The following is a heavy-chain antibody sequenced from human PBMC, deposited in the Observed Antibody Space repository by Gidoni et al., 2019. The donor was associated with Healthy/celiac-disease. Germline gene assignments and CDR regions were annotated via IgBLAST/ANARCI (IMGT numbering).Heavy chain of an antibody. CDR2: IYHSGST. J-gene: IGHJ3*02. CDR1: GGSISSRNW. CDR3: ARDSLTSGSYLAAFDI. Sequence: QVQLQESGPGLVKPSGTLSLTCALSGGSISSRNWWSWVRQPPGKGLEWIGEIYHSGSTNYNPSLKSRVTISGDKSKNQFYLKLSSVTAADTAVYYCARDSLTSGSYLAAFDIWGQGTMVTVSS. V-gene: IGHV4-4*02. D-gene: IGHD1-26*01.